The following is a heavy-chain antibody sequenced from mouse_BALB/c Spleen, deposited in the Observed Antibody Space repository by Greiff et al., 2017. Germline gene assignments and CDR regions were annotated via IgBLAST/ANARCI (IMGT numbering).Heavy chain of an antibody. CDR2: IWSGGST. CDR1: GFSLTSYG. J-gene: IGHJ3*01. Sequence: QVQLQQSGPGLVQPSQSLSITCTVSGFSLTSYGVHWVRQSPGKGLEWLGVIWSGGSTDYNAAFISGLSISNDKSKSQVFFKMSSLQADNTAIYCGAGRRGTGNPFAYWGQGTLVTVSA. D-gene: IGHD4-1*01. V-gene: IGHV2-2*01. CDR3: AGRRGTGNPFAY.